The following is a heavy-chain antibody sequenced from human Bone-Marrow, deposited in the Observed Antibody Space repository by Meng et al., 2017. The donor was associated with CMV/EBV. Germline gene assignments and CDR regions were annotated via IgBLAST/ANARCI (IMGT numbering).Heavy chain of an antibody. CDR1: GFTLSSFW. Sequence: GESLKISCAASGFTLSSFWMSWVRQAPGKGLEWVANIKQDGSEKYCVDSVKGRFTISRDNAKNSLYLQMNGLRPDDTAFYYCAKDSGLGDCTNGVCTAFDIWGQGTMVTVSS. J-gene: IGHJ3*02. CDR2: IKQDGSEK. V-gene: IGHV3-7*03. CDR3: AKDSGLGDCTNGVCTAFDI. D-gene: IGHD2-8*01.